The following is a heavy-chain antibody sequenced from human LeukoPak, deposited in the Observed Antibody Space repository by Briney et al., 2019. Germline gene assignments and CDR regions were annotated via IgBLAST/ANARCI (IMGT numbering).Heavy chain of an antibody. D-gene: IGHD1-26*01. V-gene: IGHV3-21*04. Sequence: GGSLRLSCAASGITFSNFRMNWVRQAPGKGLEWVSSISSSSSYIYYADSVKGRFTISRDNSKNTLYLQMNSLRAEDTAVYYCAKSGSYQPRDVDYWGQGTLVTVSS. CDR2: ISSSSSYI. CDR3: AKSGSYQPRDVDY. J-gene: IGHJ4*02. CDR1: GITFSNFR.